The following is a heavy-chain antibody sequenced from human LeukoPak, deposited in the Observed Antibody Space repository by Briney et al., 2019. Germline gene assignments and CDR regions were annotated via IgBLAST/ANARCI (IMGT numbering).Heavy chain of an antibody. CDR1: GGSISSYY. CDR3: ARPSQHDSSGDDQDY. D-gene: IGHD3-22*01. Sequence: NPSETLSLTCTVSGGSISSYYWSWIRQPAGKGLEWIGRIYTSGSTNYNPSLKSRVTMSVDTSKNQFSLKLSSVTAADTAVYYCARPSQHDSSGDDQDYWGQGTLVTVSS. V-gene: IGHV4-4*07. CDR2: IYTSGST. J-gene: IGHJ4*02.